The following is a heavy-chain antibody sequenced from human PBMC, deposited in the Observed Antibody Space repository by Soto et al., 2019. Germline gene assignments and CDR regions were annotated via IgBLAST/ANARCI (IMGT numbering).Heavy chain of an antibody. CDR3: PTGAQFGELPFDI. Sequence: GGSLRLSCAASGFTFSNAWMSWVRQAPGKGLEWVGRIKSKTDGGTTDYAAPVKGRFTISRDDSKNTLYLQMNSLKTEDTAVYYCPTGAQFGELPFDIWGQGTMVTVSS. D-gene: IGHD3-10*01. J-gene: IGHJ3*02. CDR1: GFTFSNAW. CDR2: IKSKTDGGTT. V-gene: IGHV3-15*01.